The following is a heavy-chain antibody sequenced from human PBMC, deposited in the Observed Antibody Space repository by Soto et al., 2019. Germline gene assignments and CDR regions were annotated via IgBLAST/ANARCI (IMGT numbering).Heavy chain of an antibody. CDR3: VKDRSGGSSWSYPSGWFDP. CDR2: ISSNGGST. J-gene: IGHJ5*02. CDR1: GFTFSSYA. Sequence: HPGGSLRLSCSASGFTFSSYAMHWVRQAPGKGLEYVSAISSNGGSTYYADSVKGRFTISRDNSKNTLYLQMSSLRAEDAAVYYCVKDRSGGSSWSYPSGWFDPWGQGTLVTVSS. V-gene: IGHV3-64D*06. D-gene: IGHD6-13*01.